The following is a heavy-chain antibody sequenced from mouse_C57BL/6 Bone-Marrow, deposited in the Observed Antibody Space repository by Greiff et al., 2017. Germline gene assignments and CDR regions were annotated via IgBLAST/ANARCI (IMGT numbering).Heavy chain of an antibody. Sequence: VMLVESGAELARPGASVKLSCKASGYTFTSYGISWVKQRTGQGLEWIGEIYPRSGNTYYNEKFKGKATLTADKSSSTAYMELRSLTSEDSAVYFCARSGGNPFDYWGQGTTLTVSS. V-gene: IGHV1-81*01. CDR1: GYTFTSYG. CDR3: ARSGGNPFDY. D-gene: IGHD2-1*01. CDR2: IYPRSGNT. J-gene: IGHJ2*01.